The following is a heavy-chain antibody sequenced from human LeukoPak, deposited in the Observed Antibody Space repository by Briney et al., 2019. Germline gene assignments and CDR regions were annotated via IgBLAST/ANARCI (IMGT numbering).Heavy chain of an antibody. D-gene: IGHD3-3*01. Sequence: SETLSLTCTVSGGSISSYYWSWIRQPAGKGLERIGRIYTSGSTNYNPSLKSRVTMSVDTSKNQFSLKLSSVTAADTAVYYCARERFLEWLFSLDVWGKGTTVTVSS. CDR1: GGSISSYY. CDR3: ARERFLEWLFSLDV. V-gene: IGHV4-4*07. CDR2: IYTSGST. J-gene: IGHJ6*04.